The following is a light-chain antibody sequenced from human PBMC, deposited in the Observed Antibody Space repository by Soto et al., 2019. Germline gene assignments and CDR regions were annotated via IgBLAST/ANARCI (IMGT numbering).Light chain of an antibody. CDR2: EVS. V-gene: IGLV2-23*02. Sequence: QSALTQPASVSGSPGQSITISCTGTSSDVGSYNLVSWYQQHPGKAPKLMIYEVSKRPSGVSNRFSGSKSGNTASLTISGLPAEDEADYYCCSYAGSSPYVFGTGTKLTVL. CDR1: SSDVGSYNL. J-gene: IGLJ1*01. CDR3: CSYAGSSPYV.